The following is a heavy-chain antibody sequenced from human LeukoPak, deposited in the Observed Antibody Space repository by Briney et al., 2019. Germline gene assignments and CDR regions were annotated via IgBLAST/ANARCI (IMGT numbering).Heavy chain of an antibody. Sequence: ASVKVSCKASGYTFTSYGISWVRQAPGQGLEWMGWISAYNGNTNYAQKLQGRVTMTTETSTRTAYMELRSLRSDDTAVYYCARDSLELRAGMDVWGQGTTVTVSS. CDR2: ISAYNGNT. J-gene: IGHJ6*02. V-gene: IGHV1-18*01. D-gene: IGHD1-7*01. CDR1: GYTFTSYG. CDR3: ARDSLELRAGMDV.